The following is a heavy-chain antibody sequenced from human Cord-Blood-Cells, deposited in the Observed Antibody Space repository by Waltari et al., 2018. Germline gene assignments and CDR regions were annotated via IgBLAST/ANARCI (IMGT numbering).Heavy chain of an antibody. V-gene: IGHV4-39*07. D-gene: IGHD3-10*01. CDR3: ARVITMVRGVIIDY. CDR1: GVSISSSCYH. CDR2: IYYSGST. J-gene: IGHJ4*02. Sequence: QLQLQESGPGLVKPSETLSLNSTVSGVSISSSCYHWGRTRPPPGKGLEWIGSIYYSGSTYYNPSLKSRVTISVDTSKNQFSLKLSSVTAADTAVYYCARVITMVRGVIIDYWGQGTLVTVSS.